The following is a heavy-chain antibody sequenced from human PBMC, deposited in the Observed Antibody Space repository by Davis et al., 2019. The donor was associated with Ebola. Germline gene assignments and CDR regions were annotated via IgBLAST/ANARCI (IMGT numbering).Heavy chain of an antibody. J-gene: IGHJ3*02. CDR3: ARDGGNTAMGAFDI. D-gene: IGHD5-18*01. V-gene: IGHV1-2*04. Sequence: ASVKVSCKASGYTFTGYYMHWVRQAPGQGLEWMGWINPNSGGTNYAQKFQGWVTMTRDTSISTAYMELSRLRSDDTAVYYCARDGGNTAMGAFDIWGQGTMVTVSS. CDR1: GYTFTGYY. CDR2: INPNSGGT.